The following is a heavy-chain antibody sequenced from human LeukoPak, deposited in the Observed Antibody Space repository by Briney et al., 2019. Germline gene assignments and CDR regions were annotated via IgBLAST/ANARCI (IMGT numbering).Heavy chain of an antibody. V-gene: IGHV5-51*01. CDR2: IYPGDSET. J-gene: IGHJ4*02. CDR1: EYSFTNYL. CDR3: ARLSTYYYGWGSYSDY. D-gene: IGHD3-10*01. Sequence: LKSSSKGSEYSFTNYLICWVRQPPGKGLEWMGIIYPGDSETNDSPSFQGQVTISADKSISTAFLQWSSLKASDTAMYYCARLSTYYYGWGSYSDYWGQGTLVTVSS.